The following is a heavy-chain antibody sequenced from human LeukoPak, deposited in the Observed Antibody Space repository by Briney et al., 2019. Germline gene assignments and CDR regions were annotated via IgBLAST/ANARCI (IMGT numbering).Heavy chain of an antibody. J-gene: IGHJ4*02. Sequence: GGSLRLSCAASGFTFNSYGMHWVRQAPGKGLEWVAVMWYDGSNKYYADSVKGRFTVSRDNAKNSLYLQMNNLRDDDTAVYYCARDLNWAFDYWGQGTLVTVSS. V-gene: IGHV3-33*01. CDR1: GFTFNSYG. D-gene: IGHD1-1*01. CDR2: MWYDGSNK. CDR3: ARDLNWAFDY.